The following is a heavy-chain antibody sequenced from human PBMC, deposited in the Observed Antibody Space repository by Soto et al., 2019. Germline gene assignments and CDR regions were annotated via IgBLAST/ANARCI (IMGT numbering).Heavy chain of an antibody. V-gene: IGHV4-34*01. CDR1: GGSFSTYY. J-gene: IGHJ5*02. Sequence: FLTCAVYGGSFSTYYWSWIRQPPGKGLEWIGEINHSGSTNYNPSLKSRVTISVDTSKNQFSLKLSSVTAADTAVYYCARVKGVAAAGNWFDPWGQGTLVTVSS. CDR3: ARVKGVAAAGNWFDP. D-gene: IGHD6-13*01. CDR2: INHSGST.